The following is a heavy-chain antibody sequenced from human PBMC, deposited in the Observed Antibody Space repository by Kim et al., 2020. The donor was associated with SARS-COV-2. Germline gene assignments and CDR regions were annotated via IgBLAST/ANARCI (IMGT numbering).Heavy chain of an antibody. CDR1: GLTVSSNY. D-gene: IGHD3-10*01. V-gene: IGHV3-53*01. CDR2: MFSGGSR. CDR3: ARDLYYGSGSYYFDY. J-gene: IGHJ4*02. Sequence: GGSLRLSCAASGLTVSSNYMSWVRQAPGRGLEWVSVMFSGGSRYYADSVKGRFTISRDNSKNTLYLHMNSLRAEDTAVYYCARDLYYGSGSYYFDYWGQG.